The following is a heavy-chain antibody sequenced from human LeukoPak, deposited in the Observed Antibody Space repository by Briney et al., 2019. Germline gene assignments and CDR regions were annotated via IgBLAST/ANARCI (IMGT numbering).Heavy chain of an antibody. J-gene: IGHJ4*02. CDR1: GXSFTTHW. CDR2: IYPGDSDT. V-gene: IGHV5-51*01. CDR3: ARRGSGWYVDY. D-gene: IGHD6-19*01. Sequence: GESLKISCKGSGXSFTTHWIGWVRQMPGKGLERMGIIYPGDSDTRYSPSFQGQVTISADKSTSTAYLQWSSLKASDTAMYYCARRGSGWYVDYWGQGTLVTVSS.